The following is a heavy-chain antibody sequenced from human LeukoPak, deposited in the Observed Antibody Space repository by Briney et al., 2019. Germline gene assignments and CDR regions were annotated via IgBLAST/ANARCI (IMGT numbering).Heavy chain of an antibody. Sequence: SETVSLTCTVSGGSITSYYWSWIRQPPGKGLEWIAYRYDSENTNYNPSLKSRVTTSIDTSRNQFSLRLNSVTAADTAVYYCARLRITMVGGLLRGTWYFDLWGRGTLVTVSS. CDR2: RYDSENT. D-gene: IGHD3-10*01. CDR3: ARLRITMVGGLLRGTWYFDL. J-gene: IGHJ2*01. V-gene: IGHV4-59*01. CDR1: GGSITSYY.